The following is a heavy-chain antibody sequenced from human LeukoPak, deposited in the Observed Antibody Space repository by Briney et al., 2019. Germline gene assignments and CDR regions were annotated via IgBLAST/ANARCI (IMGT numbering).Heavy chain of an antibody. V-gene: IGHV4-31*03. J-gene: IGHJ5*02. CDR1: GGSISSGGYY. CDR2: IYYSGST. CDR3: ARVGYSSSSAPSLNWFDP. D-gene: IGHD6-6*01. Sequence: SQTLSLTCTVSGGSISSGGYYWSWIRQHPGKGLEWIGYIYYSGSTYYNPSLKSRVTISVDTSKNQFSLKLSSVTAADTAVYYCARVGYSSSSAPSLNWFDPWGQGTLVTVSS.